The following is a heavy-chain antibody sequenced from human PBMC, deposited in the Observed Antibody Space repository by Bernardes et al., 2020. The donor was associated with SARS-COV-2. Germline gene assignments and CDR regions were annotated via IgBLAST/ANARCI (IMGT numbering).Heavy chain of an antibody. D-gene: IGHD5-18*01. CDR3: AKDFRIQLWYDAFDM. CDR2: ISGSASST. V-gene: IGHV3-23*01. J-gene: IGHJ3*02. Sequence: GSLRLSCAASGFTFSSYGMSWVRRAPGKGLEWVSGISGSASSTSYADSVKGRFTISRDNSKNTLYLQMSSLRAEDTAIYFCAKDFRIQLWYDAFDMWGQGTMVTVSS. CDR1: GFTFSSYG.